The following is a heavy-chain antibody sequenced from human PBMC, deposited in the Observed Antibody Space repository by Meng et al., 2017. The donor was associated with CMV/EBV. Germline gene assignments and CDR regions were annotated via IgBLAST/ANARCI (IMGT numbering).Heavy chain of an antibody. CDR3: AKEGAAAGLPNYYYGMDV. CDR2: INPNSGGT. CDR1: GYTFTGYD. Sequence: ASVKVSCKASGYTFTGYDMHWVRQAPGQGLEWMGGINPNSGGTNYAQKFQGRVTMTRDTSISTAYMELSRLRSDDTAVYYCAKEGAAAGLPNYYYGMDVWGQGTTVTVSS. D-gene: IGHD6-13*01. J-gene: IGHJ6*02. V-gene: IGHV1-2*02.